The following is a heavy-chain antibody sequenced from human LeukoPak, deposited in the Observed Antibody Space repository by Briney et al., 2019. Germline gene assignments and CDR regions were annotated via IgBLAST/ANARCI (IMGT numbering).Heavy chain of an antibody. CDR1: GYTFTGYY. V-gene: IGHV1-2*02. J-gene: IGHJ4*02. CDR2: INPNSGGT. Sequence: ASVKVSCKASGYTFTGYYMHWVRQAPGQGLEWMGWINPNSGGTNYAQKFQGRVTMTRDTSISTAYMELNSLTSDDTAVYYCAKVTATTFDYWGQGTLVTVSS. CDR3: AKVTATTFDY. D-gene: IGHD2-21*02.